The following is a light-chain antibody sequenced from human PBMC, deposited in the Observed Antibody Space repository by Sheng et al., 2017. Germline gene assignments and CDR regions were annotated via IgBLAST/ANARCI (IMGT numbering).Light chain of an antibody. J-gene: IGLJ3*02. CDR3: QVWDSSSDWV. Sequence: SYELTQPPSVSVAPGQTARISCGGDNIGSKSVHWYQQRPGQAPVLVVFDNRERPSGIPERFSGSNSGNTATLTISRVEAGDEADFYCQVWDSSSDWVFGGGTKLTVL. V-gene: IGLV3-21*02. CDR1: NIGSKS. CDR2: DNR.